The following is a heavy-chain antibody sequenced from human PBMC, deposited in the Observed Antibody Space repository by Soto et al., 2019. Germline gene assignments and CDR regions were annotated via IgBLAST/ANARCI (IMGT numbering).Heavy chain of an antibody. Sequence: SETLSLTCTFYGGSFSGYYWIWIRQPPGKGLEWIGEINHSGSTNYNPSPKSRVTISVDTSKNQFSLKLSSVTAADTAVYYCARGPRPPGYCGGGSCYWWLYYFDYWGQGTLVTVSS. CDR3: ARGPRPPGYCGGGSCYWWLYYFDY. CDR1: GGSFSGYY. J-gene: IGHJ4*02. CDR2: INHSGST. D-gene: IGHD2-15*01. V-gene: IGHV4-34*01.